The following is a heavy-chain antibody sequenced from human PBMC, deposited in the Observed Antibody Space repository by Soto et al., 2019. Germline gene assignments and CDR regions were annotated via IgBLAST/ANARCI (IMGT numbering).Heavy chain of an antibody. D-gene: IGHD5-12*01. J-gene: IGHJ6*02. CDR1: GGSISSGDYY. Sequence: QVQLQESGPGLVKPSQTLSLTCTVSGGSISSGDYYWSWIRQPPGKGLEWIGYIYYSGSTYYNPSLKSRVTISVDTSKNQFSLKLSSVTAADTAVYYCARDRAYSVYDYWRGMDVWGQGTTVTVSS. V-gene: IGHV4-30-4*01. CDR2: IYYSGST. CDR3: ARDRAYSVYDYWRGMDV.